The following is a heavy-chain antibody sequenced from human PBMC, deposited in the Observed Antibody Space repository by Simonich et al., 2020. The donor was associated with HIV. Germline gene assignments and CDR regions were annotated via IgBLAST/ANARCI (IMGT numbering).Heavy chain of an antibody. CDR3: ARDGRKGSSTSCSDY. CDR2: IRSSSSDI. V-gene: IGHV3-21*01. Sequence: EVQLVESGGGLVKPGGSLRLSCAASGFTFSSYSMKWVRQAPGKGLVGVSSIRSSSSDIYYADSGKGRFTISRDDAKHTLYLQMNSPRAEDTAVYYCARDGRKGSSTSCSDYWGQGTLVTVSS. J-gene: IGHJ4*02. CDR1: GFTFSSYS. D-gene: IGHD2-2*01.